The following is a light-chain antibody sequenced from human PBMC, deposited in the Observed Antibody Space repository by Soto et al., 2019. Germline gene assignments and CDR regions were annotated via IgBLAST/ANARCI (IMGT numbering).Light chain of an antibody. V-gene: IGKV2-28*01. CDR3: MQVRQSPIT. CDR1: QSLLHSHGYHY. Sequence: DIVMTQSPLFLPVTPGEPASISCRSSQSLLHSHGYHYLDWYLQKPGQSPQLLIYWASNRASGVPDRVSGSGAGTDFTLKISRVEAEDVGVYYCMQVRQSPITFGQGTRLEIK. J-gene: IGKJ5*01. CDR2: WAS.